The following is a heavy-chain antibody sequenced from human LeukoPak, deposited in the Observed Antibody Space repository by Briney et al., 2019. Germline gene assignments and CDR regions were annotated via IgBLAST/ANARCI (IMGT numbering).Heavy chain of an antibody. CDR3: ASSPNWNGAEYYFEY. CDR2: VSSSGTTT. D-gene: IGHD1-1*01. J-gene: IGHJ4*02. V-gene: IGHV3-48*03. Sequence: GGSLRLSCAASGFSFTNFEMNWVRQAPGKGLERVAYVSSSGTTTYYADSVKGRFTISRDNAKNSLYLQMNSLRPEDTAVYFCASSPNWNGAEYYFEYWGRGTPVIVSS. CDR1: GFSFTNFE.